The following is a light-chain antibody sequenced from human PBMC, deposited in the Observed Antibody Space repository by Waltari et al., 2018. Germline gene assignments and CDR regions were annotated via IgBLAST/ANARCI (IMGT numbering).Light chain of an antibody. J-gene: IGKJ2*01. CDR1: QSLTKRY. CDR2: CAS. V-gene: IGKV3-20*01. Sequence: VLTQSPGTLSLSPGERATLSCRASQSLTKRYLAWYQQKPGQAPRLLIYCASSRAAGIPDRFSGSGSGTDFTLTISRLEPEDFAVYYWQQYGSSVLYTFGQGTKLEIK. CDR3: QQYGSSVLYT.